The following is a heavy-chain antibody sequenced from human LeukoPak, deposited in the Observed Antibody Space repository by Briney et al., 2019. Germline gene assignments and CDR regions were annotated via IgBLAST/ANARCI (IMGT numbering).Heavy chain of an antibody. D-gene: IGHD1-26*01. J-gene: IGHJ5*02. CDR2: ISWNSDSI. Sequence: GGSLRLSCAASGFTFDDYAMHWVRQAPGKGLEWVSGISWNSDSIGYADSVKGRFTISRDNAKNSLYLQMNSLRAEDTALYYCAKDWGATTGNWFDPWGQGTLVTVSS. CDR3: AKDWGATTGNWFDP. V-gene: IGHV3-9*01. CDR1: GFTFDDYA.